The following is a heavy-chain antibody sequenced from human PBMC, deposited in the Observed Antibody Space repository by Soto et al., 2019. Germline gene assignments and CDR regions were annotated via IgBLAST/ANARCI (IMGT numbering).Heavy chain of an antibody. CDR3: ARVAPYYYDSSGYYDY. J-gene: IGHJ4*02. CDR2: INPNSGGT. CDR1: GYTFTSYA. Sequence: ASVKVSCKASGYTFTSYAMHWVRQAPGQRLEWMGWINPNSGGTNYVQKFQGWVTMTRDTSISTAYMELSRLRSDDTAVYYCARVAPYYYDSSGYYDYWGQGTLVTVSS. D-gene: IGHD3-22*01. V-gene: IGHV1-2*04.